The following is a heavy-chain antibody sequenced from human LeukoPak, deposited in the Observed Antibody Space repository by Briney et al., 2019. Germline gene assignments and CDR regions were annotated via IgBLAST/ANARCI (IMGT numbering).Heavy chain of an antibody. V-gene: IGHV3-21*01. CDR3: ARIRGHRSSTTCPNFDY. J-gene: IGHJ4*02. D-gene: IGHD2-2*01. CDR2: IDGSSRYI. CDR1: GFSFSGYN. Sequence: GGSLRLSCAASGFSFSGYNMNWVRQAPGKGLEWVSFIDGSSRYIYYADSVKGRFTISRDNTRNSLYLQMNSLRAEDTAVYYCARIRGHRSSTTCPNFDYWGQGTLVTVSS.